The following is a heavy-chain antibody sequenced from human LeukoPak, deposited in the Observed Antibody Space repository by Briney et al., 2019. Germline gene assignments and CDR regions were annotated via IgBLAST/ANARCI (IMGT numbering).Heavy chain of an antibody. J-gene: IGHJ4*02. CDR1: GYSISSGYY. Sequence: SETLSLTCTVSGYSISSGYYWGWIRQPPGKGLEWIGSIYHSGSTYYNPSLKSRVTISVDTSKNQFSLKLSSVTAADTAVYYCARVVAAAGEFDYWGQGTLVTVSS. CDR3: ARVVAAAGEFDY. D-gene: IGHD6-13*01. V-gene: IGHV4-38-2*02. CDR2: IYHSGST.